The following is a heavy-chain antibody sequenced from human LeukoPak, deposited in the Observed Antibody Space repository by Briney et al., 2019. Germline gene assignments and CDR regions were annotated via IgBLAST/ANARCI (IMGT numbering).Heavy chain of an antibody. D-gene: IGHD3-3*01. V-gene: IGHV3-7*01. J-gene: IGHJ4*02. Sequence: GGSLRLSCAASGFTFSNYWMTWVRQAPGKGLEWVANIKEDGSEKYYVDSVKGRFTISRDNAKSSLYLQMNSLRAEDSALYYCARDESGPAYWGQGTLVTVSS. CDR2: IKEDGSEK. CDR1: GFTFSNYW. CDR3: ARDESGPAY.